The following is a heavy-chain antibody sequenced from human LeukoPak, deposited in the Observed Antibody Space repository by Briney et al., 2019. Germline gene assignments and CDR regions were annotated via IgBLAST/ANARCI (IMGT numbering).Heavy chain of an antibody. CDR3: ARSNYGSGSYHNT. V-gene: IGHV4-31*03. J-gene: IGHJ5*02. Sequence: PSETLSLTCTVSGGSISSGGHYWGWIRQHPGKGLEWIGYIYYSGTTYYNPSLQSRVTISVDTSKNQLSLNLSSVTAADTAVYYCARSNYGSGSYHNTWGQGTLVTVSS. CDR1: GGSISSGGHY. CDR2: IYYSGTT. D-gene: IGHD3-10*01.